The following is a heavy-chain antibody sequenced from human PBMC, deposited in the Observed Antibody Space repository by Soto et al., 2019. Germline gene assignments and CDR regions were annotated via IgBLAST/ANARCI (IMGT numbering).Heavy chain of an antibody. Sequence: ASVKVSCKVSGYTLTELSMHWVRQAPGKGLEWMGGFDPEDGETIYAQKFQGRVTMTEDTSTDTAYMELSSLRSGDTAVYYCATYCSGGSCYPYYFDYWGQGTLVTVSS. V-gene: IGHV1-24*01. CDR1: GYTLTELS. CDR3: ATYCSGGSCYPYYFDY. J-gene: IGHJ4*02. CDR2: FDPEDGET. D-gene: IGHD2-15*01.